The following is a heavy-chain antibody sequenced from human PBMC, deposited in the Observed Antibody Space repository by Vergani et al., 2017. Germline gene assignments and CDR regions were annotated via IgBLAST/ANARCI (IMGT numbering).Heavy chain of an antibody. J-gene: IGHJ6*02. V-gene: IGHV1-69-2*01. D-gene: IGHD4-17*01. CDR1: GYTFTDHY. Sequence: EVQLVQSGAEVKKPGATMKISCKVSGYTFTDHYMHWVKQAPGKGLEWMGLVDPEDGDTIYAEKFKGRVTIAADTSTDTANLELSSLRSEDTAVYYCATPQTVTTGGMEVWGQGTTVIVSS. CDR3: ATPQTVTTGGMEV. CDR2: VDPEDGDT.